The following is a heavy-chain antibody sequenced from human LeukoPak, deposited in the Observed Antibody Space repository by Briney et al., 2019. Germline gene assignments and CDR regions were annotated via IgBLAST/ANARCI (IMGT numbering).Heavy chain of an antibody. D-gene: IGHD3-3*01. V-gene: IGHV3-30-3*01. CDR2: ISYDGSNK. CDR1: GFTFSSYA. J-gene: IGHJ6*03. CDR3: AKVGAPTHYYYYYYMDV. Sequence: GRSLRLSCAASGFTFSSYALHWVRQAPGKGLEWVAVISYDGSNKYYADSVKGRFTISRDNSKKMLYLQMNSLRAEDTAVYYCAKVGAPTHYYYYYYMDVWGNGTTVPVSS.